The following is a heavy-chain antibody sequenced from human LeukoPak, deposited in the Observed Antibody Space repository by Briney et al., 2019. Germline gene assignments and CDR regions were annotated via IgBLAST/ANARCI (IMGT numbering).Heavy chain of an antibody. CDR3: ARGVLLVQLRFLEWLYFDY. Sequence: SETLSLTCTVSGGSISSSSYYWGWIRQPPGKGLEWIGSIYYSGSTYYNPSLKSRVTISVDTSKNQFSLKLSSVTAADTAVYYCARGVLLVQLRFLEWLYFDYWGQGTLVTVSS. CDR2: IYYSGST. V-gene: IGHV4-39*07. CDR1: GGSISSSSYY. J-gene: IGHJ4*02. D-gene: IGHD3-3*01.